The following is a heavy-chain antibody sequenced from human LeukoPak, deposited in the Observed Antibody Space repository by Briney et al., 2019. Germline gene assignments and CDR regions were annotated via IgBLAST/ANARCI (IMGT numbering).Heavy chain of an antibody. CDR3: AKPYCSGGSCPFDC. Sequence: PGGSLRLSWAASGFTFRGYAMSWVRQAPGKGREWVSAISSSGGTTYYADSVKARFTISRDNSKNTLYLQMNSLRAADTAVYYCAKPYCSGGSCPFDCWGKGTMVTVSS. CDR2: ISSSGGTT. V-gene: IGHV3-23*01. D-gene: IGHD2-15*01. J-gene: IGHJ4*02. CDR1: GFTFRGYA.